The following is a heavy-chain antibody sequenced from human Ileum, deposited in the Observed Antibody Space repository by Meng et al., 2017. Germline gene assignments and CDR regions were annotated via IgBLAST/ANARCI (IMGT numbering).Heavy chain of an antibody. CDR2: INHSGST. J-gene: IGHJ4*02. D-gene: IGHD3-22*01. V-gene: IGHV4-34*01. CDR1: GGSFSGYY. Sequence: QVQLTQWGAGLLKPSETLSLTCAVYGGSFSGYYWSWIRQPPGKGLEWIGEINHSGSTNYNPSLKSRVTISVDTSKNQFSLKLSSVTAADTAVYYCARGGHDSSGYYSFDYWGQGTLVTVSS. CDR3: ARGGHDSSGYYSFDY.